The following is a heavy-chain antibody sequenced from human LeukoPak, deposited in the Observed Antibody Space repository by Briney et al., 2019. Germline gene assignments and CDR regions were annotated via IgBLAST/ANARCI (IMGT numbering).Heavy chain of an antibody. J-gene: IGHJ4*02. Sequence: GGALRLSCATSGFTFSSYARSRVRQAPGKVLEWVSAISGSGGSTYYADSVKGRFTISRDNSKNTLYLQMDSLRAEDTAVYYCAKAMTTVTTSDYWGQGTLVTVSS. CDR1: GFTFSSYA. V-gene: IGHV3-23*01. D-gene: IGHD4-17*01. CDR3: AKAMTTVTTSDY. CDR2: ISGSGGST.